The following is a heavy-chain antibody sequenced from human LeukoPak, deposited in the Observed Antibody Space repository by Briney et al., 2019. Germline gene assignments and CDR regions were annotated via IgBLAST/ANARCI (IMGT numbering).Heavy chain of an antibody. CDR2: SSAYNGNT. CDR3: ARDSLMRWLQPYGDY. Sequence: ASVKVSCKASGYTFTSYGISWVRQAPGQGREWMGWSSAYNGNTNYAQKLQGRVTMTTDTSTSTAYMELRSLRSDDTAVYYCARDSLMRWLQPYGDYWGQGTLVTVSS. CDR1: GYTFTSYG. V-gene: IGHV1-18*01. D-gene: IGHD5-24*01. J-gene: IGHJ4*02.